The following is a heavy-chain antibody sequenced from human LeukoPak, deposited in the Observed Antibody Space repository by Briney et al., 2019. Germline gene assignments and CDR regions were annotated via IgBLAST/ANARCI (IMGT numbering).Heavy chain of an antibody. CDR2: MNPNSGNT. J-gene: IGHJ3*02. Sequence: ASVKVSCKASGYTFTSYDINWVRQATGPGLEWMGWMNPNSGNTGYAQKFQGRVTMTRNTSISTAYMELSSLRSEDTAVYYCARDLWFGESLDAFDIWGQGTMVTVSS. CDR3: ARDLWFGESLDAFDI. CDR1: GYTFTSYD. V-gene: IGHV1-8*01. D-gene: IGHD3-10*01.